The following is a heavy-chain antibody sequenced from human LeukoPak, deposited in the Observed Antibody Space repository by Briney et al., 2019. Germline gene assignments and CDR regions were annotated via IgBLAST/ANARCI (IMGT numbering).Heavy chain of an antibody. D-gene: IGHD6-25*01. CDR2: IGRAGDT. V-gene: IGHV3-13*01. Sequence: PGGSLRLYCAASGFTFSTYDMVWVRQPAGKGLEWVSSIGRAGDTHYSDSVRGRFTISRENGKNSLYLQMNSLRAGDTAVYYCARDPSGRGLDVWGQGTTVTVSS. J-gene: IGHJ6*02. CDR3: ARDPSGRGLDV. CDR1: GFTFSTYD.